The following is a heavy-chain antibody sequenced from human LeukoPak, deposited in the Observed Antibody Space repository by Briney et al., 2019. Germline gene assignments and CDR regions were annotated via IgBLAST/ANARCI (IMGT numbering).Heavy chain of an antibody. Sequence: ASVNVSCKASGYTFTSYGISWVRQAPGQGLEWMGWISAYNGNTNYAQKLQGRVTMTTDTSTSTAYMELRSLRSDDTAVYYCARDSWMVRGVMGHLDYWGQGTLVTVSS. CDR2: ISAYNGNT. D-gene: IGHD3-10*01. J-gene: IGHJ4*02. CDR1: GYTFTSYG. CDR3: ARDSWMVRGVMGHLDY. V-gene: IGHV1-18*01.